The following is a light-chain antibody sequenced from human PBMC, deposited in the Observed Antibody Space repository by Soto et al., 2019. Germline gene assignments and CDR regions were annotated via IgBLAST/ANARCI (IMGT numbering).Light chain of an antibody. CDR3: QQYNSYSPWT. J-gene: IGKJ1*01. CDR1: QSISSW. CDR2: DAS. Sequence: DIQMTQSPSTLSATAGDRVTVTCRASQSISSWLAWYQQKPGKAPKLLIYDASSLGSGVPSRFSGSGSGTEFTLTISSLQPGDFATYYCQQYNSYSPWTFGQGTKVDIK. V-gene: IGKV1-5*01.